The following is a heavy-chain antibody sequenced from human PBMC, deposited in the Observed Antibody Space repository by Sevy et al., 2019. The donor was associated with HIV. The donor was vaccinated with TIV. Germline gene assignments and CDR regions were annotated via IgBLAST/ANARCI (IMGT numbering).Heavy chain of an antibody. CDR1: GYTFTGYY. V-gene: IGHV1-2*04. Sequence: ASVKVSCKASGYTFTGYYMHWVRQAPGQGLEWMGWINPNSGGTNYPQKFQGWDTMTRDTSISTAYMERSRLRSDYTAVYYCARGSWAEEGTYYYGSGSYYEYYYYYYMDVWGKGTTVTVSS. J-gene: IGHJ6*03. D-gene: IGHD3-10*01. CDR3: ARGSWAEEGTYYYGSGSYYEYYYYYYMDV. CDR2: INPNSGGT.